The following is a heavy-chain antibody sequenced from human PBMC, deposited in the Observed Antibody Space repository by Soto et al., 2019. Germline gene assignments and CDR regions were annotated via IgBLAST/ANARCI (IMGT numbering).Heavy chain of an antibody. J-gene: IGHJ4*02. CDR1: GFVFKTYG. CDR2: ISFGGNDK. Sequence: QVQLVESGGGVVQPGRSLRLSCVASGFVFKTYGMQWVRQAPGKGLEWVAFISFGGNDKSYAESVKGRFTISRDDPRNTLYLQMDSLRVEDTGVYYCAPLVVAAAPFDHWGQGTLVTVSS. CDR3: APLVVAAAPFDH. V-gene: IGHV3-30*03. D-gene: IGHD2-15*01.